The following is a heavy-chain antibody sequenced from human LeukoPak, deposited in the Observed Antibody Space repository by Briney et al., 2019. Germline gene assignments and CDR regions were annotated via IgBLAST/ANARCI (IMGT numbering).Heavy chain of an antibody. J-gene: IGHJ3*02. CDR3: ARDRTIFGVVIRGADAFDI. Sequence: ASVKVSCKASGGTFSSYAISWVRQAPGQGLEWMGGIIPIFGTANYAQKFQGRVTITTDESTSTAYMELSSLRSEDTAVYYCARDRTIFGVVIRGADAFDIWGQGTMVTVSS. V-gene: IGHV1-69*05. CDR2: IIPIFGTA. CDR1: GGTFSSYA. D-gene: IGHD3-3*01.